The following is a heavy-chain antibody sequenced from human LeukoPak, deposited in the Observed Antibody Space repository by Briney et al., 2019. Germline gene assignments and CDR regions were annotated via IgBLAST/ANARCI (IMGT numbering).Heavy chain of an antibody. CDR1: GFIFHDYS. J-gene: IGHJ2*01. V-gene: IGHV3-9*01. Sequence: PGRSVSLPYAACGFIFHDYSLHWVRQAPAKGLEWVSGISWNSGSLAYADSVKGRFTISRDNANNSLYRQMNSLRTEHTALYYCARGLGGAQGYLDLWGRGTLATVSS. CDR2: ISWNSGSL. D-gene: IGHD7-27*01. CDR3: ARGLGGAQGYLDL.